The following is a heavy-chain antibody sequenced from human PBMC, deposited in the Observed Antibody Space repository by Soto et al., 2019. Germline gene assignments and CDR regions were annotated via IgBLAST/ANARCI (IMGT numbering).Heavy chain of an antibody. CDR3: ARLPPVRYFDY. Sequence: SETLSLTCAVSGDSISSSYFWGWIRQPPGKGLEWIGSIYHSGATYYNPSLKSRVTISVDTSKNQFSLELSSVTAADTAVYYCARLPPVRYFDYWGQGALVTVSS. J-gene: IGHJ4*02. D-gene: IGHD3-9*01. CDR1: GDSISSSYF. V-gene: IGHV4-38-2*01. CDR2: IYHSGAT.